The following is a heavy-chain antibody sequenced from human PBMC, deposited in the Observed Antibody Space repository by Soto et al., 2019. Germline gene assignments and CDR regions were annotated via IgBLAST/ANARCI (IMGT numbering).Heavy chain of an antibody. J-gene: IGHJ5*02. CDR1: GYTFTRYT. Sequence: ASVKVSCKASGYTFTRYTMNWVLQAPGQRLEWMGWINPDNGNTKSSQKFQDRVIITRDTSASTAYMDLSSLRSEDTAVYYCARGIATGQLDPWGQGTLVTVSS. V-gene: IGHV1-3*01. D-gene: IGHD2-15*01. CDR3: ARGIATGQLDP. CDR2: INPDNGNT.